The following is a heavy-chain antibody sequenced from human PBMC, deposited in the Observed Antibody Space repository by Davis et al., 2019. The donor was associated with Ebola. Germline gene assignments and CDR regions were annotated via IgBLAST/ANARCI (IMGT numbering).Heavy chain of an antibody. J-gene: IGHJ4*02. CDR2: ISIIGGST. CDR3: AKRGYGDDFGVKNFEH. Sequence: GESLKISCAASGFSFSRYAMSWVRQAPGKGLEWVSGISIIGGSTEYADSVKGRSTISRDNSKDTLYLQMNSLRAEDTAVYYCAKRGYGDDFGVKNFEHWGQGTLVTVSS. D-gene: IGHD4-17*01. CDR1: GFSFSRYA. V-gene: IGHV3-23*01.